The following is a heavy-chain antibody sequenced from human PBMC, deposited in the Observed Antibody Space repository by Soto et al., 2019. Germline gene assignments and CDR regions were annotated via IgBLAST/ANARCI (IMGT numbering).Heavy chain of an antibody. CDR1: GGSVSSDTYY. Sequence: SETLSLTCTVSGGSVSSDTYYWGWIRQSPGKGLEWIGSINYSVKTYYNPSLESRVTISVDTSKNQFSLKLTSVTAADTAIYYCASLYCSSSICYPTWFDPWGQGTLVTVSS. CDR3: ASLYCSSSICYPTWFDP. CDR2: INYSVKT. J-gene: IGHJ5*02. V-gene: IGHV4-39*01. D-gene: IGHD2-2*01.